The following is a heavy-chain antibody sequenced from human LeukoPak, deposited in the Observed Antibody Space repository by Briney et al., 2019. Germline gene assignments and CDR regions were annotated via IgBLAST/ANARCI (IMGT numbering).Heavy chain of an antibody. CDR2: INHSGST. D-gene: IGHD3-22*01. V-gene: IGHV4-34*01. CDR1: GGSFSGYY. Sequence: SETLSLTCAVYGGSFSGYYWSWIRQPPGKGLEWIGEINHSGSTNYNPSLKSRVTISVDTSKNQFSLKLSSVTAADTAVYYCARGPAVTMIVVVLKLKNWFDPWGQGTLVTVSS. J-gene: IGHJ5*02. CDR3: ARGPAVTMIVVVLKLKNWFDP.